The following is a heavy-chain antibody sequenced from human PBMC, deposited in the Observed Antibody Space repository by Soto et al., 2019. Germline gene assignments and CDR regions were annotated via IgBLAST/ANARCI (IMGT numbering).Heavy chain of an antibody. Sequence: QVQLQQWGAGLLKPSETLSLTCAVYGGSFSGYYWSWIRQPPGKGLEWIGEINHSGSTNYNPSLKSRVTISVDTSKNQFSLKLSSVTAADTAVYYCARGGVIVVVVAATGYFDYWGQGTLVTVSS. CDR2: INHSGST. D-gene: IGHD2-15*01. V-gene: IGHV4-34*01. CDR3: ARGGVIVVVVAATGYFDY. CDR1: GGSFSGYY. J-gene: IGHJ4*02.